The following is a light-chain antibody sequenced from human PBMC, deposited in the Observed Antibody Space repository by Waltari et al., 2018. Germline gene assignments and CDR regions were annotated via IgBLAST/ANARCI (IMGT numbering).Light chain of an antibody. Sequence: EIVLTQSPGPLSLSPGERATLSCRASQSVSRALAWYQQNPGQAPRLLIYGASNRATGIPDRFSGSGSGTYFSLIISRLGPEDFAVYYCQHYVSLPVTFGQGTKVEIK. J-gene: IGKJ1*01. CDR2: GAS. CDR1: QSVSRA. CDR3: QHYVSLPVT. V-gene: IGKV3-20*01.